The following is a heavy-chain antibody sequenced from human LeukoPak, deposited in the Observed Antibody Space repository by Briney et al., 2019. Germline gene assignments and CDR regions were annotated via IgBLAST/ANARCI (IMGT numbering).Heavy chain of an antibody. CDR1: GGSISSSSYY. Sequence: SETLSLTCTVSGGSISSSSYYWSWIRQPAGKGLEWIGRIYTSGSTNYNPSLKSRVTISVDTSKNQFSLKLSSVTAADTAVYYCARVGSAKYNWFDPWGQGTLVTVSS. CDR2: IYTSGST. D-gene: IGHD6-25*01. J-gene: IGHJ5*02. CDR3: ARVGSAKYNWFDP. V-gene: IGHV4-61*02.